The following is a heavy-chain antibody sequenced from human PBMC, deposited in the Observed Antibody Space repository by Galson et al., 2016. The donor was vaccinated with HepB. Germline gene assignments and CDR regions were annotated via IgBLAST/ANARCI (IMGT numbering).Heavy chain of an antibody. CDR1: DFAFNTFW. CDR2: INPDGSQQ. Sequence: SLRLSCAGSDFAFNTFWMNWVRQAPGKGLDWVANINPDGSQQRYVDSVHGRFTISRDNYKNSLYLQMNSLRAEDAAVYYCAGWTTSTNYWGQGTLVAVSS. J-gene: IGHJ4*02. D-gene: IGHD2-2*01. V-gene: IGHV3-7*05. CDR3: AGWTTSTNY.